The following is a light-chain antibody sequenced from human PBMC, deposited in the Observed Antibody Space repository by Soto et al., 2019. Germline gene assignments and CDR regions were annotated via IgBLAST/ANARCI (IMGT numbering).Light chain of an antibody. CDR2: GAS. V-gene: IGKV3-11*01. Sequence: EIVLTQSPATLSLSPGERATLSCRASQSVGSYLVWYQQKPGQAPRLLIHGASNRATGIPARFSGSGSGTDFTPTISSLEPEDFADYYCQQRSNWPPLIGQGTRLEIK. CDR3: QQRSNWPPL. CDR1: QSVGSY. J-gene: IGKJ5*01.